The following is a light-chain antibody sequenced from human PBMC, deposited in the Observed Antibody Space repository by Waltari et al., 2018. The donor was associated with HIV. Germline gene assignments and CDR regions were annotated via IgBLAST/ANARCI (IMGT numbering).Light chain of an antibody. Sequence: QSMLTQPPSVSGSPGQRVTISCTGSSSTIGADYDVHWYHQIPGTAPKLLIAGNKNRPAGVPDRFSASKSGTSASLTSSGLQAEDEAEYFCQSYDSSRSASVVCGGGTRLTVL. CDR1: SSTIGADYD. CDR2: GNK. CDR3: QSYDSSRSASVV. V-gene: IGLV1-40*01. J-gene: IGLJ2*01.